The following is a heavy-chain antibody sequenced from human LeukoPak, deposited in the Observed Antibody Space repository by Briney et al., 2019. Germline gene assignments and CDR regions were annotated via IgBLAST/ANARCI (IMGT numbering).Heavy chain of an antibody. V-gene: IGHV4-34*01. J-gene: IGHJ4*02. CDR2: INHSGST. CDR1: GGSFSGYY. CDR3: ARARYYDILTGRGYYFDY. D-gene: IGHD3-9*01. Sequence: ASETLSLTCAVYGGSFSGYYWSWIRQPPGKGLEWIGEINHSGSTNYNPSLKSRVTISVDTSKNQFSLKLSSVTAADTAVYYCARARYYDILTGRGYYFDYWGQGTPVTVSS.